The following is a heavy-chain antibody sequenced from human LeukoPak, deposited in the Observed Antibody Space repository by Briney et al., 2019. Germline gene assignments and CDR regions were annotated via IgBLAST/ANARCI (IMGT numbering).Heavy chain of an antibody. CDR1: GFTFSSYG. J-gene: IGHJ4*02. CDR3: ARRAGAYPHPYDY. D-gene: IGHD3-16*01. Sequence: QPGGTLRLSCAASGFTFSSYGMSWVRQAPGKGLEWVSAISGSGGSTYYADSVKGRFTISRDNSKNTLYLQMNSLRAEDTAVYYCARRAGAYPHPYDYWGQGTLVTVSS. V-gene: IGHV3-23*01. CDR2: ISGSGGST.